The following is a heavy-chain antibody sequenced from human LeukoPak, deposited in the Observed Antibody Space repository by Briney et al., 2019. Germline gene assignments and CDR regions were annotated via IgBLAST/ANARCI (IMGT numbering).Heavy chain of an antibody. D-gene: IGHD3-10*01. J-gene: IGHJ5*02. CDR3: ARDYGSFNWIDH. CDR2: ISYSGGT. CDR1: GDSITSNS. Sequence: PSETLSLTCTVSGDSITSNSCCWVWRRPRKGLEWIGYISYSGGTNYNPSLKSRVTISGDTSKNQFSLKLISVTAADTAVYYCARDYGSFNWIDHWGQGTLVTVSS. V-gene: IGHV4-59*01.